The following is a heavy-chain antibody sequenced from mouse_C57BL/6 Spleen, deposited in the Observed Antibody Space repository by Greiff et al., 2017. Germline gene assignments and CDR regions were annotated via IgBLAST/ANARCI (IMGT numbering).Heavy chain of an antibody. CDR3: AREDYYSLDY. V-gene: IGHV1-76*01. CDR1: GYTFTDYY. D-gene: IGHD2-12*01. Sequence: LQESGAELVRPGASVKLSCKASGYTFTDYYINWVKQRPGQGLEWIARIYPGSGNTYYNEKFKGKATLTAEKSSSTAYMQLSSLTSEDSAVYFCAREDYYSLDYWGQGTTLTVSS. J-gene: IGHJ2*01. CDR2: IYPGSGNT.